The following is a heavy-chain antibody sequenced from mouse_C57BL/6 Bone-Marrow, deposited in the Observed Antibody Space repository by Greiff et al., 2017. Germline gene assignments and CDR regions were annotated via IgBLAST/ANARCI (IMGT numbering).Heavy chain of an antibody. D-gene: IGHD1-2*01. CDR2: IYPRSGNT. V-gene: IGHV1-81*01. Sequence: VKLVESGAELARPGASVKLSCKASGYTFTSYGISWVKQRTGQGLEWIGEIYPRSGNTYYNEKFKGKATLTADKSSSTAYMELRSLTSEDSAVYFCAREGNYGDFGYWGQGTTLTVSS. CDR3: AREGNYGDFGY. CDR1: GYTFTSYG. J-gene: IGHJ2*01.